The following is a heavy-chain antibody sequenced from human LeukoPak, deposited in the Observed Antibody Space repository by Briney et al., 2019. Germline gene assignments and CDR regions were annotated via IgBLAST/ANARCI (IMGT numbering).Heavy chain of an antibody. Sequence: GGSLRLSCAASGFTFSSYAMSWVRQAPGKGLEWVSAISGSGGSTYYADSVKGRFTISRDNSKNTLYLQMNSLRAEDTAVYYCAKATTPMVQACWFDPWGQGTLVTVSS. D-gene: IGHD3-10*01. J-gene: IGHJ5*02. V-gene: IGHV3-23*01. CDR3: AKATTPMVQACWFDP. CDR1: GFTFSSYA. CDR2: ISGSGGST.